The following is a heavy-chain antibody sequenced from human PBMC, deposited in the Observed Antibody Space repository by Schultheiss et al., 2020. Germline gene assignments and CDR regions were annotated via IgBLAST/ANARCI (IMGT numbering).Heavy chain of an antibody. Sequence: GGSLRLSCAASGFNFNTFAMTWVRQAPGEGLEWVSSITGSGDNTYYTDSVKGRFTISRDNSRNTLYLQMTSLRVEDTAVYYCAKSRGGSYYSEGGHWGQGPRVTVSA. J-gene: IGHJ4*02. CDR3: AKSRGGSYYSEGGH. D-gene: IGHD1-26*01. V-gene: IGHV3-23*01. CDR2: ITGSGDNT. CDR1: GFNFNTFA.